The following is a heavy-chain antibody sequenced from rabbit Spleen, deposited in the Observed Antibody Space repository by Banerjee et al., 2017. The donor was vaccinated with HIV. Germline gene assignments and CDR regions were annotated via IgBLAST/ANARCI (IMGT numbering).Heavy chain of an antibody. CDR3: ARNFDW. J-gene: IGHJ4*01. Sequence: QSLVESGGDLVKPGASLTLTCTASGFSFSAVHWIYWVRQAPGKGLEWIGTIYTGSTGTNALASWAKGRFTISKTSSTTVTLQMTSLTAADTATYFCARNFDWGGPGTLVTVS. V-gene: IGHV1S40*01. CDR1: GFSFSAVHW. CDR2: IYTGSTGTN.